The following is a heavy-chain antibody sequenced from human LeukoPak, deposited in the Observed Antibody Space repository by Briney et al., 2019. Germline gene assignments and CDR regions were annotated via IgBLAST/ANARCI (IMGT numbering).Heavy chain of an antibody. V-gene: IGHV3-21*01. D-gene: IGHD2-2*01. J-gene: IGHJ4*02. CDR2: ISSSSSYI. CDR1: GFTFSSYS. Sequence: GGSLRLSCAASGFTFSSYSMNWVRQAPGTGLDWVSSISSSSSYIYYADSVKGRFTISRDNAKNSLYLQMNSLRAEDTAVYYCARGIVVVPAADAFDYWGQGTLVTVSS. CDR3: ARGIVVVPAADAFDY.